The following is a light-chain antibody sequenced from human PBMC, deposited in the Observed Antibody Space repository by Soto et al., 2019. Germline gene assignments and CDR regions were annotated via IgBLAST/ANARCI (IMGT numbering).Light chain of an antibody. V-gene: IGLV1-40*01. CDR3: QSYDSSLGGSGV. Sequence: QSVLTQPPSVSGAPGQRVTISCTGSSSNIGAGYDVHWYQQLPGTAPKLLIYGNSNRPSGVPDRFSGSKSGTSASLAITGLQAEDEADYYCQSYDSSLGGSGVFGTGTTVTVL. CDR1: SSNIGAGYD. J-gene: IGLJ1*01. CDR2: GNS.